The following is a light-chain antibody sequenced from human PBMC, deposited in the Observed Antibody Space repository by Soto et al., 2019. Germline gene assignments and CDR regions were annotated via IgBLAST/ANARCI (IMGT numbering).Light chain of an antibody. CDR3: QQRSNWPPFT. Sequence: EIVLTQSPATLSLSPGERATLSCRASQSVSSYLAWYQQKPGQAPRLLIYDASNSATGIPARFSGSGSGTDFTLTISSLEPEDVAVYYCQQRSNWPPFTFGGGTKVEIK. J-gene: IGKJ4*01. CDR1: QSVSSY. V-gene: IGKV3-11*01. CDR2: DAS.